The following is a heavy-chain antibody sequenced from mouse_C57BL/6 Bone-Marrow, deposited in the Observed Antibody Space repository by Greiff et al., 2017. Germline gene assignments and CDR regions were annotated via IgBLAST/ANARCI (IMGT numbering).Heavy chain of an antibody. CDR1: GYTFTSYW. Sequence: VQLQQPGAELVMPGASVKLSCKASGYTFTSYWMHWVKQRPGQGLEWIGEIDPSDSYTNYNQKFKGKSTLTVDKSSSTAYMQLSSLTSEDSAVYYCARYRYSNYCDYWGQGTTLTVSS. V-gene: IGHV1-69*01. CDR3: ARYRYSNYCDY. CDR2: IDPSDSYT. J-gene: IGHJ2*01. D-gene: IGHD2-5*01.